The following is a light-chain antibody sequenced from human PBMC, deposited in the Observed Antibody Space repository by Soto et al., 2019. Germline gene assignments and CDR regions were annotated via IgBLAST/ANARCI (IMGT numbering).Light chain of an antibody. CDR2: GAS. Sequence: EIVMTQSPATLSVSPGERATLSCRASQSVSSNLAWYQQKPGQAPRLLIYGASTRATGVPARLSGSGSGTDFTRTISGPEFGDVSGYYWQKHNDWPISFGHGTRLE. CDR1: QSVSSN. V-gene: IGKV3-15*01. J-gene: IGKJ5*01. CDR3: QKHNDWPIS.